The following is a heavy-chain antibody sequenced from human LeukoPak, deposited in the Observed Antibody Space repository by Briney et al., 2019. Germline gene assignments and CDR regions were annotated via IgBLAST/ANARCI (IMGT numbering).Heavy chain of an antibody. Sequence: GGSLRLSCAVSGFTFGSHGMTWVRQTPGKGLEWVANIKQDGSEKYYVDSVKGRFTISRDNSKNTLYLQMNSLRAEDTAVYYCAKPRGYTYGTDYWGQGTLVTVSS. CDR1: GFTFGSHG. J-gene: IGHJ4*02. V-gene: IGHV3-7*03. CDR2: IKQDGSEK. D-gene: IGHD5-18*01. CDR3: AKPRGYTYGTDY.